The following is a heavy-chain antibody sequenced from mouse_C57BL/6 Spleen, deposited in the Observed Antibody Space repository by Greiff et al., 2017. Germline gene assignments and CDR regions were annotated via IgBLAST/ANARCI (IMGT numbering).Heavy chain of an antibody. V-gene: IGHV1-82*01. CDR3: ERPPYYSWYFDV. Sequence: QVQLQQSGPELVKPGASVKISCKASGYAFSSSWMNWVKQRPGKGLEWIGRIYPGDGDTNYNGKFKGKATLTADKSSSTAYMQLSSLTSEDSAVYFCERPPYYSWYFDVGGTGTTVTVS. D-gene: IGHD1-1*01. J-gene: IGHJ1*03. CDR2: IYPGDGDT. CDR1: GYAFSSSW.